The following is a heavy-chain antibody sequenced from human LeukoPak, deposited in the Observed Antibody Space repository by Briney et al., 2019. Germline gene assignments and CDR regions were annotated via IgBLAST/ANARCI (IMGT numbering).Heavy chain of an antibody. Sequence: SETLSLTCTVSGGSISSYYWSWIRQPAGKGLEWIGRILASGGTAYNPSLNGRVAITVDTSKNQFSLYMRSVTAADTAVYYCARARDSSRGYQTGGFDSWGQGTLVTVSS. V-gene: IGHV4-4*07. CDR2: ILASGGT. CDR3: ARARDSSRGYQTGGFDS. CDR1: GGSISSYY. J-gene: IGHJ4*02. D-gene: IGHD5-12*01.